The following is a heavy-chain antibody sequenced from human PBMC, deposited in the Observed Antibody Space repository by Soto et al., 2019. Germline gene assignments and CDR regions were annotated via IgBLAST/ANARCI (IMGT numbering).Heavy chain of an antibody. CDR3: ARDIVVVVAATLRYYYYYGMDV. V-gene: IGHV1-18*01. D-gene: IGHD2-15*01. CDR1: GYTFTSYG. J-gene: IGHJ6*02. Sequence: QVQLVQSGAEVKKPGASVKVSCKASGYTFTSYGISWVRQAPGQGLEWMGWISAYNGNTNYAQKPQGRVTMTTDTSTSTAYMELRSLRSDDTAVYYCARDIVVVVAATLRYYYYYGMDVWGQGTTVTVSS. CDR2: ISAYNGNT.